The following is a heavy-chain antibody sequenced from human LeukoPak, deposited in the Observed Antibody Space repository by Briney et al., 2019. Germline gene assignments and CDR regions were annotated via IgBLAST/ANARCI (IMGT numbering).Heavy chain of an antibody. J-gene: IGHJ4*02. Sequence: GGSLRLSCAASGFPFSSYSMTWVRQAPGKGLEWVANIKPDGTTKFYVDSVKGRFTISRDNALNSLCLQMNSLRAEDTAIYYCARSIPYGTTWYGRSDYWGQGTLVTVSS. CDR1: GFPFSSYS. CDR3: ARSIPYGTTWYGRSDY. CDR2: IKPDGTTK. D-gene: IGHD6-13*01. V-gene: IGHV3-7*03.